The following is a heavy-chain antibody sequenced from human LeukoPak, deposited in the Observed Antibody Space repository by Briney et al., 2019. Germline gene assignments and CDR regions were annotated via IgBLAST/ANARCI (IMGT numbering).Heavy chain of an antibody. CDR1: GFTFSSYA. V-gene: IGHV3-23*03. D-gene: IGHD5-24*01. CDR2: FYVGGAT. CDR3: ARGDGYNFFDY. Sequence: GGSLRLSCAASGFTFSSYAMNWVRQAPGKGLEWVSVFYVGGATYYADSVKGRFTISRDNSENTLYLQMKSLRAEDTAVYYCARGDGYNFFDYWGQGTLVTVSS. J-gene: IGHJ4*02.